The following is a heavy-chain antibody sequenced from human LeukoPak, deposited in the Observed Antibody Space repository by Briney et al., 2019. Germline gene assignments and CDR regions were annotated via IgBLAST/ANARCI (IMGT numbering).Heavy chain of an antibody. CDR1: GYSISSGYY. J-gene: IGHJ4*02. CDR3: ARHTSGSYYTYFDN. CDR2: IYHSGST. Sequence: SETLSLTCTVSGYSISSGYYWGWIRQPPGKGLEWIGSIYHSGSTYYNPSLKSRVTISVDTSKNQFSLKLSSVTAADTAVYYCARHTSGSYYTYFDNWGQGTLVTVSS. V-gene: IGHV4-38-2*02. D-gene: IGHD1-26*01.